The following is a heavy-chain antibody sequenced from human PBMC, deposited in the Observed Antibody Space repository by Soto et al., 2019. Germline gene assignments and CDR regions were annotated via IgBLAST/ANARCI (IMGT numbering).Heavy chain of an antibody. CDR2: ISGSGGST. Sequence: GSLRLSCAASGFTFSSYAMSWVRQAPGKGLEWVSAISGSGGSTYYADSVKGRFTISRDNSKNTLYLQMSSLRAEDTAVYCCAKSGGDCSSTSCYLRDYYYYGMDVWGQGTTVTVSS. V-gene: IGHV3-23*01. CDR1: GFTFSSYA. CDR3: AKSGGDCSSTSCYLRDYYYYGMDV. D-gene: IGHD2-2*01. J-gene: IGHJ6*02.